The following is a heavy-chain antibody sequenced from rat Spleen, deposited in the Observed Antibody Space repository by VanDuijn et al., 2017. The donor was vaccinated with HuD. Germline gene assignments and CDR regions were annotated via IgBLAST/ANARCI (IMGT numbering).Heavy chain of an antibody. J-gene: IGHJ3*01. V-gene: IGHV5S13*01. CDR1: GFTFSNYG. CDR2: INIGGGDT. Sequence: EVQLVESGGGLVQPGRSMKLSCAASGFTFSNYGMAWVRQAPKRGLEWVAFINIGGGDTFYRDSVKGRFTISRDNAKNTQYLQMDSLRSEDTATYYCARLGITLGAGHWFAYWGQGTLVTVSS. CDR3: ARLGITLGAGHWFAY. D-gene: IGHD1-2*01.